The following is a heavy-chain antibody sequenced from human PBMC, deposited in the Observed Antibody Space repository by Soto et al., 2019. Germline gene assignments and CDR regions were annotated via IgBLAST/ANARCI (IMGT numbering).Heavy chain of an antibody. Sequence: GGSLRLSCAASEFSFRDYAMHWVRHAPGKGLQWVSVINWDAGTTYYADSVRGRFTISRDNKKNSLFLQMSSLRPQDSGLYYCVKGDITGTSYFGFWGQGP. D-gene: IGHD1-20*01. CDR1: EFSFRDYA. CDR2: INWDAGTT. J-gene: IGHJ4*02. CDR3: VKGDITGTSYFGF. V-gene: IGHV3-43D*04.